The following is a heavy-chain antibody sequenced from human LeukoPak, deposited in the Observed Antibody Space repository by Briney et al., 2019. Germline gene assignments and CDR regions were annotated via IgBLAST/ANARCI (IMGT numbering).Heavy chain of an antibody. D-gene: IGHD5-18*01. J-gene: IGHJ4*02. CDR2: ISWDGGST. Sequence: PGGSLRLSCAASGFTFDDYAMHWVRQAPGKGLEWVSLISWDGGSTYYADSVKGRFTISRDNSKNSLYLQMNSLRAEDTALYYCVGHPYSYGNREPPYWGQGTLVTVSS. V-gene: IGHV3-43D*03. CDR1: GFTFDDYA. CDR3: VGHPYSYGNREPPY.